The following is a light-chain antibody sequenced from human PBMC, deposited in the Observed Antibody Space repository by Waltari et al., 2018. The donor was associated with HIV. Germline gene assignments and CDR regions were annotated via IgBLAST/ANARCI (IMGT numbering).Light chain of an antibody. CDR3: AAWDDSLSGYV. J-gene: IGLJ1*01. CDR2: RKK. Sequence: QSVLTQPPSASGTPGQRVPISCSGSSAHIGSNYVHWYQQPPGTAPKLLIYRKKQRPSGLPDRFSGSKSGTSASLAISGLRSEDEAEYYCAAWDDSLSGYVFGTGTKVTVL. V-gene: IGLV1-47*01. CDR1: SAHIGSNY.